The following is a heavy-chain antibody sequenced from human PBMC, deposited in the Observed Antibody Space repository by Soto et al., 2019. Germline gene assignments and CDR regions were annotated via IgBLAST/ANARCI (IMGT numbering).Heavy chain of an antibody. CDR3: ARGLVSYDFWSGSHWFDP. Sequence: QVQLVQSGAEVKKPGASVKVSCKTSGYTFTNYDINWVRQATGQGLEWMGWMNPNSGNTGYAQKFQGRVTMTRNTSITTAYMELSSLRSEDTAVYYCARGLVSYDFWSGSHWFDPWGQGTLVTVFS. V-gene: IGHV1-8*01. CDR2: MNPNSGNT. J-gene: IGHJ5*02. D-gene: IGHD3-3*01. CDR1: GYTFTNYD.